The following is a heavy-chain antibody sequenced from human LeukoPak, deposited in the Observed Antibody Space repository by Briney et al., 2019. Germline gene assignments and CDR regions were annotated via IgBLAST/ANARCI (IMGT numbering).Heavy chain of an antibody. V-gene: IGHV3-73*01. J-gene: IGHJ4*02. CDR3: SNQAHPALGDYDLLDY. CDR1: GFTFSGSD. Sequence: GALRLSCAASGFTFSGSDMHWVRQASGKGLEWVGRIRTKINNYATAYAASVKGRFTISRDDSMNTAYLQMNSLKTEDTAVYYCSNQAHPALGDYDLLDYWGQGTLVTVSS. CDR2: IRTKINNYAT. D-gene: IGHD4-17*01.